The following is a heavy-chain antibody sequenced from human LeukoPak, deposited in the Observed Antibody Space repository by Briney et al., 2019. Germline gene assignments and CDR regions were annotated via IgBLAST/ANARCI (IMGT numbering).Heavy chain of an antibody. V-gene: IGHV4-31*03. Sequence: SETLSLTCTVSGGSISSGGYYWTWIRQPPGKGLEWIGYMSQTGSTYYNPSLKSRVTISVDTSKSQFSLKLTSVTAADTAVYYCARDYHDSSGYYPPEDYWGQGTLVTVSS. CDR1: GGSISSGGYY. J-gene: IGHJ4*02. CDR3: ARDYHDSSGYYPPEDY. D-gene: IGHD3-22*01. CDR2: MSQTGST.